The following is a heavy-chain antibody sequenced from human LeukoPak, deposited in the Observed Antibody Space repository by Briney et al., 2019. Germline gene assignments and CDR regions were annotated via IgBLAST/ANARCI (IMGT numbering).Heavy chain of an antibody. J-gene: IGHJ4*02. D-gene: IGHD6-25*01. CDR2: MNPNNGDS. Sequence: ASVKVSCKASGCTFIDYHINWVRQATGQGLEWMGWMNPNNGDSGYAQKFQGRVTITRDTSISTSYMELRSPRPDDTAVYFCARTTSFTASGYDYWGQGTLVTVSS. CDR3: ARTTSFTASGYDY. CDR1: GCTFIDYH. V-gene: IGHV1-8*03.